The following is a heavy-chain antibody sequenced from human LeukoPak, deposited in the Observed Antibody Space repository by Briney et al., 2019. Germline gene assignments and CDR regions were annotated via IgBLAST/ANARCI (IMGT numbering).Heavy chain of an antibody. Sequence: SETLSLTCTVSGGSISSHDWTWIRQPPGKGLEWIGYIYYSGSTNYNPSLKSRVTISVDTSKNQFSLKLSSVTAADTAVYYCARDLDYYDSSGYYSGWFDPWGQGTLVTVSS. CDR1: GGSISSHD. D-gene: IGHD3-22*01. CDR2: IYYSGST. J-gene: IGHJ5*02. CDR3: ARDLDYYDSSGYYSGWFDP. V-gene: IGHV4-59*11.